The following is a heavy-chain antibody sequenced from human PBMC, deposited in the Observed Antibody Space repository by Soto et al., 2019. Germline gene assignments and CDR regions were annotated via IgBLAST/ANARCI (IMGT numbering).Heavy chain of an antibody. CDR3: TPGGYGKGPPEF. Sequence: QITLRESGPTLVKPTQTLTLTCTFSGFSLNIPGASMGWIRQPPGKPLEWLALISWNDDKQYSPSLKSRLANTQDPSKNQVGLTIPNMDPVGPAPYFCTPGGYGKGPPEFWGQGTRVTISS. CDR2: ISWNDDK. CDR1: GFSLNIPGAS. D-gene: IGHD4-17*01. V-gene: IGHV2-5*01. J-gene: IGHJ4*02.